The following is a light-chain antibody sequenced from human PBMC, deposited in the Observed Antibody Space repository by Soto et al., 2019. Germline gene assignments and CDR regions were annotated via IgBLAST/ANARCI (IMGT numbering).Light chain of an antibody. V-gene: IGKV1-5*03. Sequence: DIQMTQSTSTLSASVGDRVTITCRASQRISSWLAWYQQKPGKAPKLLIYKASSLESGVPSRFSGSGSGTEFTLTISSLQPDDFATYYCQQYNSYRTFGQGTKVEIK. CDR3: QQYNSYRT. CDR1: QRISSW. J-gene: IGKJ1*01. CDR2: KAS.